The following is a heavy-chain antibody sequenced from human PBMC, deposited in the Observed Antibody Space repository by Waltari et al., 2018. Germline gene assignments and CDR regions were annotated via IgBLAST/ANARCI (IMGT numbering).Heavy chain of an antibody. CDR2: IKEDGGEK. V-gene: IGHV3-7*01. CDR1: GFALSYHW. CDR3: ARLYMAAFDY. Sequence: EVQLVESGGGLVQPGGSLRLYCAASGFALSYHWMTWVRQAPGKGLEWVANIKEDGGEKYYVDSVKGRFTISRDNAKNSLYLQMNSLRAEDTAVYYCARLYMAAFDYWDEGTLVTVSS. D-gene: IGHD1-20*01. J-gene: IGHJ4*02.